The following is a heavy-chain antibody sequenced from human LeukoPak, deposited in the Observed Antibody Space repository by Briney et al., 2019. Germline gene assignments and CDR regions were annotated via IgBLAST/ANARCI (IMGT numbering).Heavy chain of an antibody. Sequence: GGSLRLSCAASGFTFSSYWMSWVRQAPGKGLEWVSYISGTSSPRYYADSVKGRFTITRDNAKNSLYLQMNSLRAEDTAVYYCARDVYGDYAIDYWGQGTLVTVSS. CDR3: ARDVYGDYAIDY. D-gene: IGHD4-17*01. V-gene: IGHV3-48*04. CDR2: ISGTSSPR. CDR1: GFTFSSYW. J-gene: IGHJ4*02.